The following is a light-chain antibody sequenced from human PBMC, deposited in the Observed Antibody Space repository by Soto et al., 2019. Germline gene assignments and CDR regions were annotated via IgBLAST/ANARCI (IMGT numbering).Light chain of an antibody. CDR1: QSVSNNY. V-gene: IGKV3-11*01. CDR2: DAS. CDR3: QQRSNWPGIT. J-gene: IGKJ5*01. Sequence: IVLTNSPATLSLSPGERATLSCRASQSVSNNYLAWYQQKPGQAPRLLIYDASKRATGIPARFSGSGSGTDFTLTISRLEPEDFAVYYCQQRSNWPGITFGQGTRLEIK.